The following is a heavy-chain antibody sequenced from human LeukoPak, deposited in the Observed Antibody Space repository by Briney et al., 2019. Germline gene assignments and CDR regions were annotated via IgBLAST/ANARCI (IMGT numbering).Heavy chain of an antibody. CDR1: GGSFSGYY. J-gene: IGHJ4*02. CDR2: INHSGST. CDR3: ARGGMGATTRSDY. D-gene: IGHD1-26*01. V-gene: IGHV4-34*01. Sequence: SETLSLTCAVYGGSFSGYYWSWIRQPPGKGLEWIGEINHSGSTNYNPSLKSRVTISVDTSKNQFSLKLSSVTAADTAVYYCARGGMGATTRSDYWGQGPLVTVSS.